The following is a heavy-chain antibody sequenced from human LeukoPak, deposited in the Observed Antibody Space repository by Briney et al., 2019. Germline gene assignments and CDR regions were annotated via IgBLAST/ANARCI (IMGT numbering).Heavy chain of an antibody. J-gene: IGHJ4*02. D-gene: IGHD1-1*01. Sequence: SETLSLTCGVSGYSISNGCHWGWIRQPPGKGLEWIGSIHHSGSIYHNPSLKSRVTIAVDTSKNQFSQKLTSVTASDTAVYYCARINWNPDYWGQGTLVTVSS. CDR1: GYSISNGCH. CDR3: ARINWNPDY. CDR2: IHHSGSI. V-gene: IGHV4-38-2*01.